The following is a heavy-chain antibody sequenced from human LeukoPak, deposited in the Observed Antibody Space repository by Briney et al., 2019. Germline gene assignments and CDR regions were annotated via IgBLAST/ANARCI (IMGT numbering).Heavy chain of an antibody. CDR1: GYTFTSYD. CDR2: MNPNSGTT. D-gene: IGHD3-22*01. Sequence: ASVKVSCKASGYTFTSYDINWVRQATGQGLEWMGWMNPNSGTTGFAQKFQGRVTITRNTSINTAYMELSSLRSDDTAVYYCARGRWVGGYWPIEYWGQGILVTVSS. J-gene: IGHJ4*02. CDR3: ARGRWVGGYWPIEY. V-gene: IGHV1-8*03.